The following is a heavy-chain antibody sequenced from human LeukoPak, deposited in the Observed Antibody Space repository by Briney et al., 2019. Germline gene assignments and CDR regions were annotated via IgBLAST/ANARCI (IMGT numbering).Heavy chain of an antibody. CDR3: ARSIVVVVAATVWFDP. Sequence: ASVKVSCKASGYTFTGYYIHWVRQAPGQGLEWMGWINPNSGGTNYAQKFQGRVTMTRNTSISTAYMELSSLRSEDTAVYYCARSIVVVVAATVWFDPWGQGTLVTVSS. D-gene: IGHD2-15*01. CDR2: INPNSGGT. J-gene: IGHJ5*02. CDR1: GYTFTGYY. V-gene: IGHV1-2*02.